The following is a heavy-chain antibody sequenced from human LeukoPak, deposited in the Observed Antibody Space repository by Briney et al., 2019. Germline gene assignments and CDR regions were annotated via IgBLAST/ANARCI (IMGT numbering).Heavy chain of an antibody. D-gene: IGHD6-19*01. CDR2: INHSGST. V-gene: IGHV4-34*01. CDR1: GGSFSGYH. CDR3: AREPYSSGWQTRSHYYFDY. Sequence: SETLSLTCAVYGGSFSGYHWSWIRQPPGKGLEWIGEINHSGSTNHNPSLKSRVTISVDTSKNQFSLKLSSVTAADTAVYYCAREPYSSGWQTRSHYYFDYWGQGTLVTVSS. J-gene: IGHJ4*02.